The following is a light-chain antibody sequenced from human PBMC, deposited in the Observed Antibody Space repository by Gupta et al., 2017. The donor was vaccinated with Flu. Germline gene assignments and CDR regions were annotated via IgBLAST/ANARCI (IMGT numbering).Light chain of an antibody. V-gene: IGKV4-1*01. J-gene: IGKJ3*01. CDR2: WAS. CDR3: QQDYTTPFT. CDR1: QSILYSSNNKNY. Sequence: DIVMTQSPAFLAVSLGERATINCKSSQSILYSSNNKNYLAWYQRKPGQPPKLLVYWASTRESGVPDRFSGSGSGTNFTLTISSLQAEDVAVYYCQQDYTTPFTFGPGTKVDVK.